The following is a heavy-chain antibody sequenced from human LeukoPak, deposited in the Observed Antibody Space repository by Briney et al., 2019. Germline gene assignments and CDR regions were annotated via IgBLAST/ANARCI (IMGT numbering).Heavy chain of an antibody. CDR3: ARVINGDYSDY. V-gene: IGHV4-59*01. Sequence: SETLSLTCTVSGGSISSYYWSWSRQPPGKGLEWIGYIYYSGRTNYNPSLKSRVTISVDTSKNQFSLKLSSVTAADTAVYYCARVINGDYSDYWGQGTLVTVSS. D-gene: IGHD4-17*01. CDR1: GGSISSYY. J-gene: IGHJ4*02. CDR2: IYYSGRT.